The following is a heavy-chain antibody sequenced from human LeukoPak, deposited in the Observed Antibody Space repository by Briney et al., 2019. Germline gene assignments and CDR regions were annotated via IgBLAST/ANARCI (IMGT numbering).Heavy chain of an antibody. J-gene: IGHJ4*02. CDR3: ARDPYYYDSSDYLV. CDR2: IYYSGST. D-gene: IGHD3-22*01. CDR1: GGSISSGGYY. Sequence: SETLSLTCTVSGGSISSGGYYWSWIRQHPGKGLEWIGYIYYSGSTYYNPSLKSRVTISVDTSKNQFSLKLSSVTAADTAVYYCARDPYYYDSSDYLVWGQGTLVTVSS. V-gene: IGHV4-31*03.